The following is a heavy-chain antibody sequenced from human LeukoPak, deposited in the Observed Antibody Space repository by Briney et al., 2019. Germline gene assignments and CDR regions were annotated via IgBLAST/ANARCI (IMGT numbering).Heavy chain of an antibody. CDR2: IYYNGNT. CDR3: ARRQSSSWSHFDY. CDR1: GDSMTSSRYY. V-gene: IGHV4-39*01. D-gene: IGHD6-13*01. J-gene: IGHJ4*02. Sequence: SETLSLTCSVSGDSMTSSRYYWGWIRQPPGEGLEWLGAIYYNGNTFYNPSLKSRVTVSADTSKSQFSLRLNSVTAADTAVYYCARRQSSSWSHFDYWGQGILVTVSS.